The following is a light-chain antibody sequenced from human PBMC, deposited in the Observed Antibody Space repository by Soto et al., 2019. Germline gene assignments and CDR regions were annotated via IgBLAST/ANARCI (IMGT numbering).Light chain of an antibody. CDR1: QSVTSNY. V-gene: IGKV3-20*01. Sequence: DIVLTQSPGTLSLSPGERATLSCRASQSVTSNYLAWYQQKPGQAPRLLMYGTSSRATGIPDRFSGSGSGTDFTLTISSLEPEDFAVYYCHQYGRSPRGTFGQGTKWISN. CDR3: HQYGRSPRGT. J-gene: IGKJ1*01. CDR2: GTS.